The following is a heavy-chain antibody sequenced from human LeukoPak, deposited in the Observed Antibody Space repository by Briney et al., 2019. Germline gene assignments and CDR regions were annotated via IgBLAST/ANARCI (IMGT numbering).Heavy chain of an antibody. D-gene: IGHD3-16*01. CDR1: GYTFTSYG. J-gene: IGHJ4*02. CDR2: ISAYNGNT. Sequence: GAPVKVSCKASGYTFTSYGISWVRQAPGQGLEWMGWISAYNGNTNYAQKLQGRVTMTTDTSTTTAYMELRSPRSDDTAVYYCAREVLGLPFVYWGQGTLVTVSS. CDR3: AREVLGLPFVY. V-gene: IGHV1-18*01.